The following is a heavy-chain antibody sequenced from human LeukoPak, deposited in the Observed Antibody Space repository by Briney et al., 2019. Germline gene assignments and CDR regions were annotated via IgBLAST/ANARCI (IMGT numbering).Heavy chain of an antibody. Sequence: GGSLRLSCTGSGFAFSDYSMNWVRQAPGKGLEWVSSISLGSSYIYYAESLKGRFTVSRDNAKNSLYLQMNSLRAEDAAVYYCAKGLGDFWSNYYYYYMDVWGKGTTVTVSS. CDR1: GFAFSDYS. CDR2: ISLGSSYI. J-gene: IGHJ6*03. D-gene: IGHD3-3*01. V-gene: IGHV3-21*04. CDR3: AKGLGDFWSNYYYYYMDV.